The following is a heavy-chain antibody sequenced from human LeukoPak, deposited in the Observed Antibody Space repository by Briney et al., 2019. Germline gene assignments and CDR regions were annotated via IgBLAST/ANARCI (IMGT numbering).Heavy chain of an antibody. Sequence: ASETLSLTCAVSGGSISSGNWWSWVRQPPGKGLEWIGEIYHSGNTNYNPSLKSRVTISVDTSKNQFSLKLGSVTAADTAVYYCARVQLERRSTFDIWGQGTMVTVSS. CDR1: GGSISSGNW. CDR3: ARVQLERRSTFDI. CDR2: IYHSGNT. D-gene: IGHD1-1*01. J-gene: IGHJ3*02. V-gene: IGHV4-4*02.